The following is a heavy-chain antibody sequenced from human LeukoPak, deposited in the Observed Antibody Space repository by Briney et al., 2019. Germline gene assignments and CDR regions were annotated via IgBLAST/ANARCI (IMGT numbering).Heavy chain of an antibody. D-gene: IGHD2-15*01. Sequence: PGGSLRLSCAASGFTFSSYGMHWVRQAPGKGLEWVAVISYDGSNKYYADSVKGRFTISRDNSKNTLYLQMNSLRAEDTAVYYCARAPRGAPPFYYYYGMDVWGQGTTVTVSS. J-gene: IGHJ6*02. CDR1: GFTFSSYG. CDR3: ARAPRGAPPFYYYYGMDV. V-gene: IGHV3-30*19. CDR2: ISYDGSNK.